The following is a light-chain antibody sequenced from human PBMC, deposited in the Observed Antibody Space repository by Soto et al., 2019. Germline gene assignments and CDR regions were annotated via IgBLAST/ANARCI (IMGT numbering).Light chain of an antibody. CDR2: DAS. J-gene: IGKJ1*01. CDR3: QQYQSYWT. V-gene: IGKV1-5*01. Sequence: DIQLTQAPATLSASVGDRVTITCRASQSISNWLAWYQQKPGKAPKLVIYDASTLQSGVPSRFSGSGSGTDFTLTISSLQPDDFATYYCQQYQSYWTFGQGTNVDIK. CDR1: QSISNW.